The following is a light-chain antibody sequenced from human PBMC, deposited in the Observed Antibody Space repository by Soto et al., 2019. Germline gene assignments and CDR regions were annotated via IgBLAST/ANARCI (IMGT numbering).Light chain of an antibody. CDR2: DVS. Sequence: QSALTQPASVSGSPGQPITISCTGTSSDVGGYNYVSWYQQHPGKAPKVMIYDVSNRPSGVSNRFSGSKSGNSASLTISGLQAEDEADYYCGSYTSSSHLYVFGTGTKLTVL. J-gene: IGLJ1*01. CDR1: SSDVGGYNY. CDR3: GSYTSSSHLYV. V-gene: IGLV2-14*01.